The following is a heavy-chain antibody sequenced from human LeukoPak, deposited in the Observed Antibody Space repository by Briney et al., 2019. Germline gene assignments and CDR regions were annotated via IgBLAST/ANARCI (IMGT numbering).Heavy chain of an antibody. CDR3: AKRPTGNWGAVDY. Sequence: PGGSLRLSCAASGFTFSTYGMQWVRQAPGKGLEWVAFIPYDESNKYYADSVKGRLTISRDNSKNTLYLQVNSLRPEDTAVYYCAKRPTGNWGAVDYWGQGTLVTVSS. J-gene: IGHJ4*02. V-gene: IGHV3-30*02. CDR2: IPYDESNK. D-gene: IGHD7-27*01. CDR1: GFTFSTYG.